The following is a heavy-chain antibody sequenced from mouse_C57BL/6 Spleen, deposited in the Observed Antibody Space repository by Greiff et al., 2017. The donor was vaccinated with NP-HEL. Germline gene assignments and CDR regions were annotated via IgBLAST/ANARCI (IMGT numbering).Heavy chain of an antibody. D-gene: IGHD1-1*01. J-gene: IGHJ2*01. CDR1: GYAFTNYL. CDR2: INPGSGGT. Sequence: QVQLKQSGAELVRPGTSVKVSCKASGYAFTNYLIEWVKQRPGQGLEWIGVINPGSGGTNYNEKFKGKATLTADKSSSTAYMQLSSLTSEDSAVYFCARGGIGYYGPYYFDYWGQGTTLTVSS. V-gene: IGHV1-54*01. CDR3: ARGGIGYYGPYYFDY.